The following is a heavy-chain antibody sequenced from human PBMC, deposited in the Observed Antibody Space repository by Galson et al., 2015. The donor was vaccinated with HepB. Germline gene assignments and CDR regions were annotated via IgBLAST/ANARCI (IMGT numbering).Heavy chain of an antibody. CDR1: GGSISSGGYY. CDR2: IYYSGST. J-gene: IGHJ3*02. Sequence: TLSLTCTVSGGSISSGGYYWSWIRQHPGKGLEWIGYIYYSGSTYYNPSLKSRVTISVDTSKNQFSLKLSSVTAADTAVYYCAREFSVAPIRAFDIWGQGTMVTVSS. V-gene: IGHV4-31*03. D-gene: IGHD5-12*01. CDR3: AREFSVAPIRAFDI.